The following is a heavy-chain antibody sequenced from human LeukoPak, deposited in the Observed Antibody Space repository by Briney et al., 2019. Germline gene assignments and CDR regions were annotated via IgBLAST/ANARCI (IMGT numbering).Heavy chain of an antibody. CDR1: GGSISSSNW. V-gene: IGHV4-4*02. CDR3: AVKLRYSYYFDY. Sequence: SETLSLTCAASGGSISSSNWWSWVRQPPGKGLEWIGEIYHSGSTNYNPSLKSRVTISVDKSKNQFSLKLSSVTAADTAVYYCAVKLRYSYYFDYWGQGTLVSVSS. CDR2: IYHSGST. J-gene: IGHJ4*02. D-gene: IGHD3-9*01.